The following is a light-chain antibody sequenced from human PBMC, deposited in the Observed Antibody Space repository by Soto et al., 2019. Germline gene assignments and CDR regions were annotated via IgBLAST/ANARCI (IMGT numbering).Light chain of an antibody. CDR1: SSDVGAYNY. CDR3: TSYAGSNNWV. J-gene: IGLJ3*02. Sequence: QSLLTQPPSASGSPGQSVTISCTGTSSDVGAYNYVSWYQQHPGKAPKLMIYEVTKRPSGVPDRFSGSKSDNTASLTVSGLQAEDEADYYCTSYAGSNNWVFGGGTQLTVL. CDR2: EVT. V-gene: IGLV2-8*01.